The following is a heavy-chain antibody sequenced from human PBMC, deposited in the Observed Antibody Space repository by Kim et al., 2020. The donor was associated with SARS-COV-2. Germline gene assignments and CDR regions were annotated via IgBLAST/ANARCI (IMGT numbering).Heavy chain of an antibody. D-gene: IGHD3-10*01. CDR2: INHSGST. CDR3: ARGPNSIYYGSGRRNWFDP. V-gene: IGHV4-34*01. CDR1: GGSFSGYY. Sequence: SETLSLTCAVYGGSFSGYYWSWIRQPPGKGLEWIGEINHSGSTNYNPSLKSRVTISVDTSKNQFSLKLSSVTAADTAVYYCARGPNSIYYGSGRRNWFDPWGQETLVTVSS. J-gene: IGHJ5*02.